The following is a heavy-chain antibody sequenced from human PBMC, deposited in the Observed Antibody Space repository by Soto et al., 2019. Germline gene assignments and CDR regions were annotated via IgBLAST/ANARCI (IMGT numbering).Heavy chain of an antibody. J-gene: IGHJ4*02. Sequence: SETLSLNCAVYGGSFSGYYWSWIRQPPGKGLEWIGEIHPSGSANYNPSLESRVTMAVDTSKKQFSLKLNSVTAADTAVYFCARGVDSAKSGYWGQGTLVTVSS. V-gene: IGHV4-34*01. CDR2: IHPSGSA. CDR3: ARGVDSAKSGY. CDR1: GGSFSGYY. D-gene: IGHD5-18*01.